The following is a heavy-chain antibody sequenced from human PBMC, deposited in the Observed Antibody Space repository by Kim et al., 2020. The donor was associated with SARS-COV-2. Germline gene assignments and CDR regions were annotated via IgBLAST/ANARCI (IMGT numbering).Heavy chain of an antibody. CDR2: IIPIFGTA. V-gene: IGHV1-69*13. CDR1: GGTFSSYA. Sequence: SVKVSCKASGGTFSSYAISWVRQAPGQGLEWMGGIIPIFGTANYAQKFQGRVTITADESTSTAYMELSSLRSEDTAVYYCARDLCYGDYSYYYGMDVWGQGTTGTVSS. CDR3: ARDLCYGDYSYYYGMDV. D-gene: IGHD4-17*01. J-gene: IGHJ6*02.